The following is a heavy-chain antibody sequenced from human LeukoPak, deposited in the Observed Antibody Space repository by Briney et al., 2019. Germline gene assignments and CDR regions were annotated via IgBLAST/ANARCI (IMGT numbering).Heavy chain of an antibody. V-gene: IGHV4-59*01. CDR3: ARDPYTYGFRAFDI. CDR2: IYYSGST. Sequence: SETLSLTCTVSGDSIRSYYWGWIRQPPGKGLEWIGYIYYSGSTNYNPSLKSRVTISVDTSKNQFSLNLSSVTAADTAVYFCARDPYTYGFRAFDIWGQGTMVTVSS. CDR1: GDSIRSYY. J-gene: IGHJ3*02. D-gene: IGHD5-18*01.